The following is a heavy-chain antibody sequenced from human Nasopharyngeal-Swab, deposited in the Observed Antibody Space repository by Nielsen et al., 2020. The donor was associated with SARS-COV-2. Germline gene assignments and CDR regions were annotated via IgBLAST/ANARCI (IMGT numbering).Heavy chain of an antibody. CDR3: ARVTVWFEVLGSDPGYLDF. D-gene: IGHD2-8*02. Sequence: ASVKVSCKASGYTFSSYAMHWVRQAPGQRLEWMGWINAGNGNTKYSLKFQGGVTITRDTSASTAYMDLSSLRSEDTAVYYCARVTVWFEVLGSDPGYLDFWGQGTLVTVSS. V-gene: IGHV1-3*01. J-gene: IGHJ4*02. CDR1: GYTFSSYA. CDR2: INAGNGNT.